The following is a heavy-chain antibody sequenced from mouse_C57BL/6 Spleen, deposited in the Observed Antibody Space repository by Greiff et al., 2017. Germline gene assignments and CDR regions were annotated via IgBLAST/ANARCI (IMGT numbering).Heavy chain of an antibody. CDR1: GFTFTDYY. CDR3: ARGVLRYGAMDY. CDR2: IRNKANGYTT. J-gene: IGHJ4*01. V-gene: IGHV7-3*01. Sequence: EVMLVESGGGLVQPGGSLSLSCAASGFTFTDYYMSWVRQPPGKALEWLGFIRNKANGYTTEYSASVKGRFTISRDNSQSILYLQMNALRAEDSATYYCARGVLRYGAMDYWGQGTSVTVSS. D-gene: IGHD1-1*01.